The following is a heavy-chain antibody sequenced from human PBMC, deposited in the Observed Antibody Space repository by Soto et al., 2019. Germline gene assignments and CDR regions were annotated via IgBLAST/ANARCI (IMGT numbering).Heavy chain of an antibody. CDR3: SGGCSGGSCYSDYFWYFDL. D-gene: IGHD2-15*01. J-gene: IGHJ2*01. CDR1: GFTFSDYY. V-gene: IGHV3-11*01. CDR2: ISSSGSTI. Sequence: QVQLVESGGGLVKPGGSLRLSCAASGFTFSDYYMSWIRQAPGKGLEWVSYISSSGSTIYYADSVKGRFTISRDNAKKSLYLQMNSLRADDTAVYYCSGGCSGGSCYSDYFWYFDLWGRGTLVTVSS.